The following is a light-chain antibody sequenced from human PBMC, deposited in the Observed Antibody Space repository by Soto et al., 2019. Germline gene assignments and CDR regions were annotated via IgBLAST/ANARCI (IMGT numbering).Light chain of an antibody. J-gene: IGKJ4*01. CDR1: HDINSY. CDR3: QQYDNLLAPT. CDR2: DAS. V-gene: IGKV1-33*01. Sequence: DIQMTQSPSTLSPSVGDRVIITCQASHDINSYLDWFQQKPGKAPKLLIFDASNLQTGVPSRFSGSGCGTDFTLTISGLQPEDFARDFCQQYDNLLAPTFGGGTKV.